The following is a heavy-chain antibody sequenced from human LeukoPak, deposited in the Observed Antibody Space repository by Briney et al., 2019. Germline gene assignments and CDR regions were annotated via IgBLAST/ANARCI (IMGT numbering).Heavy chain of an antibody. Sequence: GGSLRLSCAASGFTFSGYAMHWVRQAPGKGLEWVAVISYDGSNKYYADSVKGRFTISRDNSKNTLYLQMNSLRAEDTAVYYCARVTIPWAYYYYYGMDVWGQGTTVTVSS. V-gene: IGHV3-30-3*01. CDR3: ARVTIPWAYYYYYGMDV. D-gene: IGHD3-16*01. CDR1: GFTFSGYA. CDR2: ISYDGSNK. J-gene: IGHJ6*02.